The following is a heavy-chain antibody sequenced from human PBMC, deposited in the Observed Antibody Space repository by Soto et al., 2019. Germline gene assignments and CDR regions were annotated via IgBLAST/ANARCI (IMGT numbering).Heavy chain of an antibody. D-gene: IGHD4-4*01. CDR3: ARPLWRDDYNWGYFDL. J-gene: IGHJ2*01. V-gene: IGHV3-30-3*01. CDR2: ISYDGSNK. Sequence: QVQLVESGGGVVQPGRSLRLSCAASGFTVSSYAMHWVRQAPGKGLEWVAVISYDGSNKYYADSVKGRFTISRDNSKTTLYLQMNSLRAEDTAVYYCARPLWRDDYNWGYFDLWGRGTLVTVSS. CDR1: GFTVSSYA.